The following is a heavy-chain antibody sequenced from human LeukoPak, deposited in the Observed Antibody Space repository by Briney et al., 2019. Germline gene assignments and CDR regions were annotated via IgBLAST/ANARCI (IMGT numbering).Heavy chain of an antibody. V-gene: IGHV1-2*02. D-gene: IGHD6-13*01. CDR2: INPNSGGT. J-gene: IGHJ4*02. CDR1: GYTFTGYY. Sequence: ASVKVSCKASGYTFTGYYMHWVRQAPGQGLEWMGWINPNSGGTNYAQKFQGRVTMTRDTSTSTVYMELSSLRSEDTAVYYCAKGIAAAGTFDNWGQGTLVTVSS. CDR3: AKGIAAAGTFDN.